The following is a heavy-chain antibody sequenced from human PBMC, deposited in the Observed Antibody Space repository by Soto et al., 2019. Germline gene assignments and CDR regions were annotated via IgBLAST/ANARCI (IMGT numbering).Heavy chain of an antibody. CDR2: INAGNGNT. CDR1: AYTFTSYA. Sequence: ASVKVSCKATAYTFTSYAMHWVRPAPGQRPEWMGWINAGNGNTKYSQKFQGRVTITRDTSASTAYMELSSLRSEDTAVYYCARDPSYYGMDVWGQGTTVTVSS. J-gene: IGHJ6*02. V-gene: IGHV1-3*01. CDR3: ARDPSYYGMDV.